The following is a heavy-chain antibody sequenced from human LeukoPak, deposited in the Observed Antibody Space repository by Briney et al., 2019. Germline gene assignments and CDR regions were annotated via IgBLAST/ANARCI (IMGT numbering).Heavy chain of an antibody. CDR2: ISSSGSTI. V-gene: IGHV3-21*04. D-gene: IGHD3-10*01. CDR1: GFTFSSYS. Sequence: PGGSLRLSCAASGFTFSSYSMNWVRQAPGKGLEWVSSISSSGSTIYYADSVKGRFTISRDNAKNSLYLQMNSLRAEDTAVYYCARGGSGSSYFDYWGQGTLVTVSS. J-gene: IGHJ4*02. CDR3: ARGGSGSSYFDY.